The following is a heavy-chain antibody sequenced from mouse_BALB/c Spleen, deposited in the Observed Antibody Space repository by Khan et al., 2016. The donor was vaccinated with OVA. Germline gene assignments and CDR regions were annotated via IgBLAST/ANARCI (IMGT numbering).Heavy chain of an antibody. J-gene: IGHJ2*01. CDR1: GYSITSGYG. CDR3: ARTASIKY. CDR2: ISYSGST. D-gene: IGHD1-2*01. V-gene: IGHV3-2*02. Sequence: VQLQQSGPGLVKPSQSLSLTCTVTGYSITSGYGWNWLRQFPGNKLEWMGYISYSGSTNYNPSLKSRISITRDTSKNQFFLQLNSVTTEDTATYYCARTASIKYWGQGTTLTVSS.